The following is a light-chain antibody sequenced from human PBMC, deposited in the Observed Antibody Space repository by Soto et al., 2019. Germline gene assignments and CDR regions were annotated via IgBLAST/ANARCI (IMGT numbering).Light chain of an antibody. CDR2: DAS. J-gene: IGKJ4*01. V-gene: IGKV3-11*01. CDR3: QHRSNWALP. CDR1: QTVSSY. Sequence: EIVLTQSPATLSLSPGERATLSCCASQTVSSYLAGYQQKPGQAPRLLIDDASNRATGIPARFSGCGSGTDFTRTISSLEHEDFAVYDCQHRSNWALPFGGGTKVEIK.